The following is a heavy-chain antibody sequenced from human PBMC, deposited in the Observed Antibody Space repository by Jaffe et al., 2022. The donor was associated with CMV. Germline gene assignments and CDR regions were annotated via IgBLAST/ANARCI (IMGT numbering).Heavy chain of an antibody. D-gene: IGHD3-22*01. V-gene: IGHV3-23*01. Sequence: EVQLLESGGRLVQPGGSLRLSCAASGFTFSIYAMSWVRQAPGKGLEWVSAISGSGGNTFYAETVKGRFTISRDNSKNTVFLQMNSLRAEDTAVYYCAKDNLSFETSGYFAYGAFDMWGQGTMVTVSS. CDR3: AKDNLSFETSGYFAYGAFDM. CDR1: GFTFSIYA. CDR2: ISGSGGNT. J-gene: IGHJ3*02.